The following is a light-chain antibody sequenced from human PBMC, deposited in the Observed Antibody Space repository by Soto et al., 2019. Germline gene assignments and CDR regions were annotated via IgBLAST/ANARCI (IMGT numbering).Light chain of an antibody. J-gene: IGLJ1*01. V-gene: IGLV1-40*01. Sequence: QSVLTQPPSVSGAPGQRVTMSCTGSSSNIGAGYDVYWYQQLPGTAPKLLIYGNSNRPSGVPDRFSGSKSGTSASLAIAGLQAEDEADYYCQSYDSSLSGYVFGTGTKVTVL. CDR1: SSNIGAGYD. CDR3: QSYDSSLSGYV. CDR2: GNS.